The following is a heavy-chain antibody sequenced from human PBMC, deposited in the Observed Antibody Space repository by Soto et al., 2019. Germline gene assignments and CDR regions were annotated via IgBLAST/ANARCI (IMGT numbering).Heavy chain of an antibody. Sequence: ASVKVSCKAYGYTFTSYGISWVRLAPGQGLEWMGWISAYNGNTNYAQKVQGRVTMTTDTSTSTAYMELRSLRSDDTAVYYCARDPVDGYSFFDYWGPGILVTVSS. CDR3: ARDPVDGYSFFDY. CDR1: GYTFTSYG. V-gene: IGHV1-18*01. CDR2: ISAYNGNT. J-gene: IGHJ4*02. D-gene: IGHD2-15*01.